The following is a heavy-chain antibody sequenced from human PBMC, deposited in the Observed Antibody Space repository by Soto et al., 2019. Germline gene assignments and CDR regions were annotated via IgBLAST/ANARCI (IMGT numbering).Heavy chain of an antibody. D-gene: IGHD3-10*01. CDR1: GYTFTDYS. J-gene: IGHJ4*01. CDR2: INPASGKT. CDR3: ARDLWLGESFRYYFDY. Sequence: ASVKVSCKASGYTFTDYSLQWVRQAPGQRLEWMGWINPASGKTKYSQKFQGRVTITRDTSASTAYMELSSLTSEDAALYYCARDLWLGESFRYYFDYWAQGTLVTVSS. V-gene: IGHV1-3*01.